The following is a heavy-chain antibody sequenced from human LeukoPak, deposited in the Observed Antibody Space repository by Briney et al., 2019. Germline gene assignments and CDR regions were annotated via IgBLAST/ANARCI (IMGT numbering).Heavy chain of an antibody. CDR2: IYPGDSDT. Sequence: GESLKISCKGSGYSFTSYWIGWVRQMPGKGLEWMGIIYPGDSDTRYSPSFQGQVTISADKSISTAYLQWSSLKASDTAMYYCARRYCSSTSCYAGSDYWGQGTLVTVSS. J-gene: IGHJ4*02. CDR1: GYSFTSYW. D-gene: IGHD2-2*01. CDR3: ARRYCSSTSCYAGSDY. V-gene: IGHV5-51*01.